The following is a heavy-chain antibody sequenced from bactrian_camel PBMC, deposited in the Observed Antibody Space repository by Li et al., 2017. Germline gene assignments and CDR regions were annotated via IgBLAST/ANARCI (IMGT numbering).Heavy chain of an antibody. CDR3: AGETYSTTGTCSGIGAQSFGF. J-gene: IGHJ6*01. V-gene: IGHV3S63*01. CDR1: GNIYSTLQ. CDR2: IRIPGGRA. Sequence: QVQLVESGGGSVQAGGSLTLSCAVSGNIYSTLQIGWFRQRPGKEREGVASIRIPGGRASYGYSVSGRATISHDNAAKTVYLQLNDLKSENTAMYYCAGETYSTTGTCSGIGAQSFGFWGQGTQVTVS. D-gene: IGHD7*01.